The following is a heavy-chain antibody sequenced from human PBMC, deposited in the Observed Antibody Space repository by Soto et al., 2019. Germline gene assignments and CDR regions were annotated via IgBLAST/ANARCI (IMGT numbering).Heavy chain of an antibody. CDR2: IKQDGSVK. D-gene: IGHD6-13*01. J-gene: IGHJ4*02. CDR1: GFTFSTYW. V-gene: IGHV3-7*01. CDR3: VGGEQLDY. Sequence: EVQLVESGGGLVQPGGSLRLSCAASGFTFSTYWMTWVRQAPGKGLEWVANIKQDGSVKYYVDSVKGRFTISRDNAKNSLYLQMNSLRAEDSAMYYCVGGEQLDYWGQGTLVTVSS.